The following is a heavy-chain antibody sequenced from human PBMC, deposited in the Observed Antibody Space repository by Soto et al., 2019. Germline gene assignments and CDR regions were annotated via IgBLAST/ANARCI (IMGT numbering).Heavy chain of an antibody. CDR1: GFTFSSYA. D-gene: IGHD6-19*01. Sequence: EVQLLESGGGLVQPGGSLRLSCAASGFTFSSYAMSWVRQAPGKGLEWVSAISGSGGSTYYADSVKGRFTISRDNSKNTLYLQMNSLSAKDTTVCYCPKLSGYRSGWYDDAFDIWGQGTMVTVSS. CDR2: ISGSGGST. J-gene: IGHJ3*02. CDR3: PKLSGYRSGWYDDAFDI. V-gene: IGHV3-23*01.